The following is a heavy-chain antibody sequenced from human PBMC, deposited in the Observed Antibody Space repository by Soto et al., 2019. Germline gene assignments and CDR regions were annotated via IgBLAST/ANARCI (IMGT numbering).Heavy chain of an antibody. Sequence: GGSLRLSCAASGFTFSSYAMHWVRQAPGKGLEWVAVISYDGSNKYYADSVKGRFTISRDNSKNTLYLQMNSLRAEDTAVYYCARCHSPYYYYGMDVWGQGTTVTVSS. V-gene: IGHV3-30-3*01. CDR1: GFTFSSYA. CDR3: ARCHSPYYYYGMDV. J-gene: IGHJ6*02. CDR2: ISYDGSNK.